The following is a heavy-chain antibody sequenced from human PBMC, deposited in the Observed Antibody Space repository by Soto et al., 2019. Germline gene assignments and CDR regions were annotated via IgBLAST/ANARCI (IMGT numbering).Heavy chain of an antibody. J-gene: IGHJ5*02. CDR3: ARQMDYDRSEVNWFDP. CDR1: GGSISSYSYY. V-gene: IGHV4-39*01. D-gene: IGHD3-22*01. CDR2: IHYSGST. Sequence: SDTLSLTCIFSGGSISSYSYYWGWIRQPPGKGLEWIGSIHYSGSTYYNPSLKSRVTISVDTSKNQFSLKLSSVTAADTAVYYCARQMDYDRSEVNWFDPWGQGTLVTVAS.